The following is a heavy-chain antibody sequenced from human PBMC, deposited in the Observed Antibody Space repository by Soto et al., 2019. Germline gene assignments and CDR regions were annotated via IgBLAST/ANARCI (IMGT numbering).Heavy chain of an antibody. CDR3: AGSGSPYYYYGMDV. CDR1: GYTLTELS. D-gene: IGHD1-26*01. V-gene: IGHV1-18*01. Sequence: ASVKVSCKVSGYTLTELSMHWVRQAPGKGLEWMGWISAYNGNTNYAQKLQGRVTMTTDTSTSTAYMELRSLRSDDTAVYYCAGSGSPYYYYGMDVWGQGTTVTVSS. J-gene: IGHJ6*02. CDR2: ISAYNGNT.